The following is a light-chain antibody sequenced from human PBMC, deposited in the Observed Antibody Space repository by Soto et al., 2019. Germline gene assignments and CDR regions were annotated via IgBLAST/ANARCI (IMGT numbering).Light chain of an antibody. Sequence: EIVLTQSPATLSLSPGERVTLSCRASQSVSRDLAWYQQKPGQAPRLLIYDASNRATGIPARFSGSGSGTDFTLTVSSLEPEDCAVYYSQHRSTFGPGTTVDIK. CDR1: QSVSRD. CDR3: QHRST. V-gene: IGKV3-11*01. CDR2: DAS. J-gene: IGKJ3*01.